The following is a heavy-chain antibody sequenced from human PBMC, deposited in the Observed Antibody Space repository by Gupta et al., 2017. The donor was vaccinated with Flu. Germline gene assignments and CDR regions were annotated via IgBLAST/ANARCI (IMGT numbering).Heavy chain of an antibody. D-gene: IGHD2-15*01. J-gene: IGHJ5*01. Sequence: CTVSGDFPNFYYWSWPRQPPGQLLEWTGYAFDSGDTHSNPSLSSRVIISATTSRNPFSLNLTSVTTADTAIYYCPRLRRHSGSYNWFDSWG. CDR3: PRLRRHSGSYNWFDS. V-gene: IGHV4-59*01. CDR1: GDFPNFYY. CDR2: AFDSGDT.